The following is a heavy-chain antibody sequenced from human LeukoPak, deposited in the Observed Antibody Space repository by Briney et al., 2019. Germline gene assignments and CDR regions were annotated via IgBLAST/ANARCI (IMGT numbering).Heavy chain of an antibody. Sequence: ASVKVSCKASGYTFTDFYIHWVRQAPGQELEWMGRISPNSGGTNYAQKFQGRVTMTRDTSIRTAYMELSRLTSDDTAVYFCAREWGEYFQHWGQGTLVTVSS. D-gene: IGHD1-26*01. J-gene: IGHJ1*01. CDR3: AREWGEYFQH. CDR1: GYTFTDFY. V-gene: IGHV1-2*06. CDR2: ISPNSGGT.